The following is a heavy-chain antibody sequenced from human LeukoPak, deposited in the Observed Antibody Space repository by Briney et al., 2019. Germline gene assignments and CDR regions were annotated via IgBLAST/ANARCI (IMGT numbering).Heavy chain of an antibody. CDR2: IYYSGST. Sequence: SETLSLTCTVSGGSISSYYWSWIRQPPGKGREWIGYIYYSGSTNYNPSLKSRVTISVDTSKNQFSLKLSSVTAADTAVYYCARAGDFWSGYYTPIDYWGQGTLVTVSS. J-gene: IGHJ4*02. CDR3: ARAGDFWSGYYTPIDY. CDR1: GGSISSYY. V-gene: IGHV4-59*01. D-gene: IGHD3-3*01.